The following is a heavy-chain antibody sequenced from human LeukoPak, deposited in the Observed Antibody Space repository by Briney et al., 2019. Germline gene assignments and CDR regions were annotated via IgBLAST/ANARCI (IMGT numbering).Heavy chain of an antibody. CDR3: ARAYYDYVWGSYRDYAFDY. J-gene: IGHJ4*02. CDR1: GGTFSSYA. D-gene: IGHD3-16*02. V-gene: IGHV1-69*05. CDR2: IIPIFDTA. Sequence: SVKVSCKASGGTFSSYAISWVRQAPGQGLEWMGRIIPIFDTANYAQKFQGRVTITTDESTSTAYMELSSLRSEDTAVYYCARAYYDYVWGSYRDYAFDYWGQGTLVTVSS.